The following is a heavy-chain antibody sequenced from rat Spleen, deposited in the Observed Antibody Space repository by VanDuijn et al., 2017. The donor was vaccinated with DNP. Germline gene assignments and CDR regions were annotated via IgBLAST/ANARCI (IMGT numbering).Heavy chain of an antibody. Sequence: EVQLVESGGGFVQPGRSLKLSCAASGFTFSDYNMAWVRQAPKKGLEWVATVVYDGSRTYYRDSVKGRFTISRDNAQNTLYLQMNSLRSEDTATYYCARFDGYNYLYLMDAWGQGTSVTVSS. J-gene: IGHJ4*01. CDR2: VVYDGSRT. D-gene: IGHD4-1*01. V-gene: IGHV5S10*01. CDR3: ARFDGYNYLYLMDA. CDR1: GFTFSDYN.